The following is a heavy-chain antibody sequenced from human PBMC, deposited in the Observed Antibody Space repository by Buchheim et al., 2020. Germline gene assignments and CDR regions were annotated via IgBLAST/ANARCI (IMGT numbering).Heavy chain of an antibody. CDR1: GFTFSSYG. V-gene: IGHV3-30*18. D-gene: IGHD2-8*01. CDR3: AKELSPGPVSSFYFDY. Sequence: QVQLVESGGGVVQPGRSLRLSCAASGFTFSSYGMHWVRQAPGKGLEWVAVISYDGSNKYYADSVKGRFTISRDNSKNTLYLQMNSLRAEDTAVYYCAKELSPGPVSSFYFDYWGQGTL. J-gene: IGHJ4*02. CDR2: ISYDGSNK.